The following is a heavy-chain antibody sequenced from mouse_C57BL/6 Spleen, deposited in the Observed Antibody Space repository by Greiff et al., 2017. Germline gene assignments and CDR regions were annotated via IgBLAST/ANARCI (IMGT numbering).Heavy chain of an antibody. CDR1: GYTFTSSW. CDR3: ARAGVDY. V-gene: IGHV1-64*01. CDR2: IHPNSGST. J-gene: IGHJ2*01. D-gene: IGHD3-1*01. Sequence: QVQLQQPGAELVKPGASVKLSCKASGYTFTSSWMNWVKQRPGQGLEWIGMIHPNSGSTKYNEKFKSKATLTVDKSSSTAYMQLSSLKAEDSAVYYCARAGVDYWGQGTTLTVSS.